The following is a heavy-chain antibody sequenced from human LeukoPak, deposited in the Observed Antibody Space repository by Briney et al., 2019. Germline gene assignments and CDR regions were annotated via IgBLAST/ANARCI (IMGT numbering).Heavy chain of an antibody. V-gene: IGHV3-48*01. Sequence: GGSLRLSCAASGFTFGSYSMNWVRQAPGKGLEWVSYISSSSSTIYYADSVKGRFTISRDNAKNSLYLQMNSLRAEDTAVYYCAREGYYYDSSGYYGFDYWGQGTLVTVSS. CDR2: ISSSSSTI. CDR3: AREGYYYDSSGYYGFDY. J-gene: IGHJ4*02. D-gene: IGHD3-22*01. CDR1: GFTFGSYS.